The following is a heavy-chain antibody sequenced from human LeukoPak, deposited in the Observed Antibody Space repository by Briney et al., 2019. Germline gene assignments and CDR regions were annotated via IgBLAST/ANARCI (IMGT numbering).Heavy chain of an antibody. V-gene: IGHV1-69*13. CDR2: TIPIFGTA. D-gene: IGHD3-10*01. CDR1: GGTFSSYA. J-gene: IGHJ4*02. Sequence: SVKVSCKASGGTFSSYAISWVRQAPGQGLEWMGGTIPIFGTANYAQKFQGRVTITADESTSTAYMELSSLRSEDTAVYYCARGHLWVRGVNVADWGQGTLVTVSS. CDR3: ARGHLWVRGVNVAD.